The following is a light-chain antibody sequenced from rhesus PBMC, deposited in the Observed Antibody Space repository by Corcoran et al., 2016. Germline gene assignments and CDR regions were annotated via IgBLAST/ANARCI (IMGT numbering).Light chain of an antibody. Sequence: ETVLTQSPATLSLSPGERATLSCRASQSVYSSLAWYQQKPGHPPRLLIYDASSRASGIPDRSSGSGSGTDFTLTISSLEPEDVGIYYCQQCTHWPLTFGGGTKVELK. J-gene: IGKJ4*01. CDR3: QQCTHWPLT. CDR1: QSVYSS. CDR2: DAS. V-gene: IGKV3-24*04.